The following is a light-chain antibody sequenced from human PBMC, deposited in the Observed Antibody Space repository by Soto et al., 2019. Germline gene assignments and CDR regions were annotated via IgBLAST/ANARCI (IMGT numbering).Light chain of an antibody. CDR1: QILLHSDGFNY. CDR3: LQAIQPRT. J-gene: IGKJ3*01. Sequence: DVVVTQSPLSLPVTPGDPASITCRSSQILLHSDGFNYLEWYLQKPGQSPQLLIFLGSYRASGVPDRFSGSGSGTDFALRISRVEAEDVGVYYCLQAIQPRTFGPGTKVDI. V-gene: IGKV2-28*01. CDR2: LGS.